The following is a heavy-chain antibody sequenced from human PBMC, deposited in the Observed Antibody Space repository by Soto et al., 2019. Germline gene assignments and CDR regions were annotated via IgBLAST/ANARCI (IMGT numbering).Heavy chain of an antibody. V-gene: IGHV3-21*01. J-gene: IGHJ4*02. D-gene: IGHD3-22*01. CDR1: GFTFSSYS. Sequence: PGGSLRLSCAASGFTFSSYSMNWVRQAPGKGLEWVSSISSSSSYIYYADSVKGRFTISRDNAKNSLYLQMNSLRAEDTAVYYCARDLYYYDSSGPRYDYWGQGTLVTVSS. CDR2: ISSSSSYI. CDR3: ARDLYYYDSSGPRYDY.